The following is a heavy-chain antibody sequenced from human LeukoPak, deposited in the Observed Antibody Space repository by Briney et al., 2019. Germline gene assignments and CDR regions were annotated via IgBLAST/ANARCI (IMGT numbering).Heavy chain of an antibody. V-gene: IGHV4-61*02. D-gene: IGHD6-13*01. CDR2: IYTSGST. CDR3: ARESVYRAAAGILDY. CDR1: GGSISSGSYY. Sequence: PSQTLSLTCTVSGGSISSGSYYWSWIRQPAGKGLEWIGRIYTSGSTNYNPSLKSRVTISVDTSKNQFSLKLSSVTAADTAVYYCARESVYRAAAGILDYWGQGTLVTVSS. J-gene: IGHJ4*02.